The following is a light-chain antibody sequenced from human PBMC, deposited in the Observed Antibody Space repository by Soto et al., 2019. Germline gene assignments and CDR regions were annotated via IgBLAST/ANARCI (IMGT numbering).Light chain of an antibody. J-gene: IGLJ2*01. CDR3: QSYDSSLSVVV. CDR1: SSNIGAEYD. Sequence: QPVLTQPSSVSGAPGQTVTISCTGSSSNIGAEYDVHWYQQLPGGAPKLLIYESSDRLSGVPDRFSGSKSGASASLAITGLQAEDEANYYCQSYDSSLSVVVFGGGTQLTVL. V-gene: IGLV1-40*01. CDR2: ESS.